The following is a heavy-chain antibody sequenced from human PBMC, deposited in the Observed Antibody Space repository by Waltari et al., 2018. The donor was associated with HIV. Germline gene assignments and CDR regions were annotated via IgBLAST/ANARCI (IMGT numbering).Heavy chain of an antibody. CDR2: INQDGGEK. CDR3: ARDGVAAGIYFDK. CDR1: GFTFSDRW. J-gene: IGHJ4*02. D-gene: IGHD6-13*01. Sequence: EVQLVESGGGLVQPGGSLRLSCAASGFTFSDRWMGWFRQAPGKRAEVVANINQDGGEKNYVDSVKGRFTISRDNAKNSLYLQLNSLRAEDTAVYYCARDGVAAGIYFDKWGQGTLVTVSS. V-gene: IGHV3-7*01.